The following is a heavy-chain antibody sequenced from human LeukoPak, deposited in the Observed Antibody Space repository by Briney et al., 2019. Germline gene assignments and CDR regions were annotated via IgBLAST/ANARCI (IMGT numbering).Heavy chain of an antibody. CDR1: GGSISSYY. Sequence: SETLSLTCTVPGGSISSYYWSWIRQPPGKGLEWIGYIYYSGSTNYNPSLRSRVTISVDTSKNQFSLKLSSVTAADTAVYYCAREYSSSWYEGFDPWGQGTLVTVSS. CDR3: AREYSSSWYEGFDP. V-gene: IGHV4-59*01. J-gene: IGHJ5*02. CDR2: IYYSGST. D-gene: IGHD6-13*01.